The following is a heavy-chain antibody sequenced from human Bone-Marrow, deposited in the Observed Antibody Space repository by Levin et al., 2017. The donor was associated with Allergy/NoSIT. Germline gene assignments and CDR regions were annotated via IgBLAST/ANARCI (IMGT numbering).Heavy chain of an antibody. D-gene: IGHD6-25*01. CDR1: GFVFSSYA. V-gene: IGHV3-30*04. J-gene: IGHJ5*02. CDR3: ARTGYSSGGSENWFDP. CDR2: VSYDGSNK. Sequence: PGGSLRLSCAASGFVFSSYAMHWVRQAPGKGLEWVALVSYDGSNKYYADSVKGRFSISRDNSKNTQYLQMNSLKVEDTAVYYCARTGYSSGGSENWFDPWGQGTLVIVSS.